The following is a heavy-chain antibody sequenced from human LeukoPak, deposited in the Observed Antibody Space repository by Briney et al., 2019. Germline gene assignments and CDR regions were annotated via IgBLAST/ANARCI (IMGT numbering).Heavy chain of an antibody. CDR3: ARNRWEPYHNDAFDI. CDR2: TSAYNGNT. J-gene: IGHJ3*02. CDR1: GYTFTSYG. Sequence: ASVKVSCKASGYTFTSYGISWVRQAPGQGLEWMGWTSAYNGNTNYAQRLQGRVTMTTDTSTSTAYMELRSLRSDDTAVYYCARNRWEPYHNDAFDIWGQGTMVTVSS. V-gene: IGHV1-18*01. D-gene: IGHD1-26*01.